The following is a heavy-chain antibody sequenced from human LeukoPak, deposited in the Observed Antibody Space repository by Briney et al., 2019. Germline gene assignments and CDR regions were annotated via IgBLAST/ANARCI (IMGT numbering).Heavy chain of an antibody. CDR1: GFTFSSYS. V-gene: IGHV3-48*01. CDR2: ISSSYSTT. CDR3: ARGVSGYYLRKYDYMDV. Sequence: GGSLRLSCATSGFTFSSYSMNWVRQAPGKGLEWVSYISSSYSTTYYADSVKGRFTISRDNAKNSLSLQMNSLRAEDTAVYYCARGVSGYYLRKYDYMDVWGKGTTVTVSS. J-gene: IGHJ6*03. D-gene: IGHD3-22*01.